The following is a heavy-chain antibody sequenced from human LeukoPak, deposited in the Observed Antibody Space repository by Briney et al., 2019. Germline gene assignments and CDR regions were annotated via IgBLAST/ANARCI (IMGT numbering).Heavy chain of an antibody. V-gene: IGHV1-69*05. J-gene: IGHJ4*02. CDR3: ASIPKVGAYYFDY. CDR1: GGTFSSYA. Sequence: SVKVSCKASGGTFSSYATSWVRQAPGQGLEWMGGIIPIFGTADYAQKFQGRVTITTDESTSTAYMELSSLRSEDTAVYYCASIPKVGAYYFDYWGQGTLVTVSS. D-gene: IGHD3-16*01. CDR2: IIPIFGTA.